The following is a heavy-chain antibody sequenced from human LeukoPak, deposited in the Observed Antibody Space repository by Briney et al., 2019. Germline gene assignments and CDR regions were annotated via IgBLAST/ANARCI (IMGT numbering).Heavy chain of an antibody. CDR2: IFYSGST. V-gene: IGHV4-59*01. CDR3: ARLVSSTDAFDI. Sequence: SETLSLTCTVSGGSINSDYWSWIRQPPGKGLEWIGYIFYSGSTNFNPSLKSRVTISVDTSKNQFSLKLSSVTAADTAVYYCARLVSSTDAFDIWGQGTMVTVSS. J-gene: IGHJ3*02. CDR1: GGSINSDY. D-gene: IGHD6-13*01.